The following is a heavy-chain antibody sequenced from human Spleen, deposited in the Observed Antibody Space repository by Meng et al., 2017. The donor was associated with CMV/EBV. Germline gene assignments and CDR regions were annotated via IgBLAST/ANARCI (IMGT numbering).Heavy chain of an antibody. CDR2: ISSDGSRT. Sequence: GESLKISCAASGFIFDDYAMHWVRQAPGKGLVWVSHISSDGSRTVYADSVKGRFTISRDNAKNTLFLDMNSLRADDTAVYYCARAPLHVYSIGDYWGQGTLVTVSS. J-gene: IGHJ4*02. CDR1: GFIFDDYA. V-gene: IGHV3-74*01. D-gene: IGHD2-21*01. CDR3: ARAPLHVYSIGDY.